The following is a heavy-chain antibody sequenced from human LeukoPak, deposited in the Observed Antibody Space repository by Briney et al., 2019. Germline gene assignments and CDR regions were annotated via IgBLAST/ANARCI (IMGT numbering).Heavy chain of an antibody. V-gene: IGHV1-2*02. Sequence: ASVKVSCKASGYTFTGYYMHWVRQAPGQGLEWMGWINPNSGGTNYAQKFQGRVTMTRDTPISTAYMELSRLRSDDTAVYYCARVSGYCSSTSCISADYWGQGTLVTVSS. J-gene: IGHJ4*02. D-gene: IGHD2-2*01. CDR2: INPNSGGT. CDR1: GYTFTGYY. CDR3: ARVSGYCSSTSCISADY.